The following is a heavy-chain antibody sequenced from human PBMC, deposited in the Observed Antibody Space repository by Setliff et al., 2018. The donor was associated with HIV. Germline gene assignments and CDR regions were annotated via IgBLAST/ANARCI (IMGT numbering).Heavy chain of an antibody. CDR2: IYSSGST. CDR3: ARDPGGLYCTSASCQGGCFDP. V-gene: IGHV4-59*11. J-gene: IGHJ5*02. Sequence: SETLSLTCTVSGDSISNGLFWGWIRQPPGKGLERIGTIYSSGSTSYNPSLKSRVTISVETSKNQFSLKLNSVTAADTAVYYCARDPGGLYCTSASCQGGCFDPWGQGTLVTVSS. CDR1: GDSISNGLF. D-gene: IGHD2-2*01.